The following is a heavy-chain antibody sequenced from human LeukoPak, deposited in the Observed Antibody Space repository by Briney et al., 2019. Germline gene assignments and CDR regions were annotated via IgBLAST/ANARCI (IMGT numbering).Heavy chain of an antibody. D-gene: IGHD4-17*01. V-gene: IGHV3-21*01. CDR2: ISSGGTYK. CDR1: GFTFSDYI. CDR3: ARPTTVTTISADAFDI. J-gene: IGHJ3*02. Sequence: PGGSLRLSCAAFGFTFSDYIMNWVRQAPGKGLEWVSSISSGGTYKYYADSVKGRFTISRDNAQNSLYLQMNSLRAEDSSVYYCARPTTVTTISADAFDIWGQGTMVTVSS.